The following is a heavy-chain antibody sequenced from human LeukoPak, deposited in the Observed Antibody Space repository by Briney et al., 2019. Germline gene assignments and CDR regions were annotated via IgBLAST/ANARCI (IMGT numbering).Heavy chain of an antibody. CDR1: GFTFSSYE. CDR2: ISSSGSTI. Sequence: PGGSMRLSCAASGFTFSSYEMNWVRQAPGKGLEWVSYISSSGSTIYYADSVKGRFTISRDNAKNSLYLQMNSLRAEDTAVYYCAELGITMIGGVWGKGATVTISS. J-gene: IGHJ6*04. V-gene: IGHV3-48*03. CDR3: AELGITMIGGV. D-gene: IGHD3-10*02.